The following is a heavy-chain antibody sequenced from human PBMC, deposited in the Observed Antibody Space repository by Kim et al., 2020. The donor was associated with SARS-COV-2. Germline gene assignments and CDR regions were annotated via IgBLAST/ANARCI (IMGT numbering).Heavy chain of an antibody. D-gene: IGHD5-12*01. Sequence: SVKGRFTISRDNSKNTLYLQMNSLRAEDTAVYYCAKALEGYSGYDSHLDYWGQGTLVTVSS. CDR3: AKALEGYSGYDSHLDY. J-gene: IGHJ4*02. V-gene: IGHV3-33*06.